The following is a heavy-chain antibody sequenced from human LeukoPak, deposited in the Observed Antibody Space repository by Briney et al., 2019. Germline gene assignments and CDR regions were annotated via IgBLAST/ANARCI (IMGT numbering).Heavy chain of an antibody. CDR3: ARGAGYTFESYCDY. V-gene: IGHV4-39*01. CDR2: IYYSGTT. Sequence: SETLSLTCTVSGGSISSSSYYWAWIRQPPGKGLEWIGSIYYSGTTHYNPSLRSRVTISVDTSKNQFSLKLSSVTAADTAVFYCARGAGYTFESYCDYWGQGTLVTVSS. J-gene: IGHJ4*02. CDR1: GGSISSSSYY. D-gene: IGHD5-18*01.